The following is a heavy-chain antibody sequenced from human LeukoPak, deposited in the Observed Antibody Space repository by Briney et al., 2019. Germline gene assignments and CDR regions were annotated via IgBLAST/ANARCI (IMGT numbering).Heavy chain of an antibody. V-gene: IGHV3-30*02. J-gene: IGHJ6*03. CDR3: ANLNGGTFYCMDV. Sequence: GGSLRLSCAASGFTFSSYWINWVRQAPGKRLEWVAFIRYDGSNKYYADSVKGRFTISRDNSKNTLYLQMNSLRAEDTAVYYCANLNGGTFYCMDVWGKGTTVTVSS. CDR1: GFTFSSYW. D-gene: IGHD3-16*01. CDR2: IRYDGSNK.